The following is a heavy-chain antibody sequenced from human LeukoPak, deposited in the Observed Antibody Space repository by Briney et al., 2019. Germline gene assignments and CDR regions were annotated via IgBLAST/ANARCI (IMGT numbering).Heavy chain of an antibody. D-gene: IGHD2/OR15-2a*01. CDR1: GGSFSGYY. V-gene: IGHV4-34*01. J-gene: IGHJ4*02. CDR2: INHSGST. Sequence: SETLSLTCAVYGGSFSGYYWSWIRQPPGKGLEWIGEINHSGSTNYNPSLKSRVTISVDTSKNQFSLKLSSVTAADTAVYYCARHPDFPEGFDYWGQGTLVTVSS. CDR3: ARHPDFPEGFDY.